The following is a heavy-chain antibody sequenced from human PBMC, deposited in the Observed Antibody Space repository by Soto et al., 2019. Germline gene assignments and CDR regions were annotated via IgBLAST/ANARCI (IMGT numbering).Heavy chain of an antibody. CDR3: AKGGVGSTSNAFDI. V-gene: IGHV3-30*18. Sequence: QVQLVESGGGVVQPGRSLRLSCAASGFTFRSYGMHWVRQAPAKGLECVAVISYDGSNKYYADSVKGRFTISRDNSKNTLYLQMNSLRAEDTAVYYCAKGGVGSTSNAFDIWGQGTMVTVSS. CDR1: GFTFRSYG. D-gene: IGHD1-26*01. CDR2: ISYDGSNK. J-gene: IGHJ3*02.